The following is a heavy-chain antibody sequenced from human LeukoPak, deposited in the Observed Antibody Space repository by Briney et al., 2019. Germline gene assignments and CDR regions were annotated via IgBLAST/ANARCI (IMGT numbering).Heavy chain of an antibody. CDR2: IYHSGST. D-gene: IGHD3-10*01. J-gene: IGHJ4*02. Sequence: SETLSLTCAVSGYSLSSGYYWGWIRQPPGKGLEWIGSIYHSGSTYYNPSLKSRDTISVETSKNQSSLKLSSASDADTAVYYCARIGRPILWFGESLGKNYFDYWGQGTLVTVSS. CDR1: GYSLSSGYY. V-gene: IGHV4-38-2*01. CDR3: ARIGRPILWFGESLGKNYFDY.